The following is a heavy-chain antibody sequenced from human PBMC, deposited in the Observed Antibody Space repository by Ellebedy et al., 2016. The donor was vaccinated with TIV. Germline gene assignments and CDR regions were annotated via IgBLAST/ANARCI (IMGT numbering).Heavy chain of an antibody. V-gene: IGHV2-70*18. D-gene: IGHD4-17*01. CDR1: GFSLSTSGMC. Sequence: SGPTLVKPTQTLTLTCSFSGFSLSTSGMCVIWVRQPPGKALEWLALIHWNDDEYYSTSLQTRLTISKDTSKNQVVLTMTNMDPVDTATYYCARKLYGAYANWIDPWGQGILVTVSS. CDR3: ARKLYGAYANWIDP. J-gene: IGHJ5*02. CDR2: IHWNDDE.